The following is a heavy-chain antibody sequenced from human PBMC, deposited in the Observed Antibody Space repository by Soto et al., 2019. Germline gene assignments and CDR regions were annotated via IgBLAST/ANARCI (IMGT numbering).Heavy chain of an antibody. CDR1: GGSISSYY. D-gene: IGHD2-2*01. CDR2: IYYSGST. J-gene: IGHJ5*02. V-gene: IGHV4-59*08. Sequence: SETLSLTCTVSGGSISSYYWSWIRQPPGKGLEWIGYIYYSGSTNYNPSLKSRVTISVDTSKNQFSLKLSSVTAADTAVYCCARLEGYCSSTSCLVPLQYNWFDPWGQGTLVTVSS. CDR3: ARLEGYCSSTSCLVPLQYNWFDP.